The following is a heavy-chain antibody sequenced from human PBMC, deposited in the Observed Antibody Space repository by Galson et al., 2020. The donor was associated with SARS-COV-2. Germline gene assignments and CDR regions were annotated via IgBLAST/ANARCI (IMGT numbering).Heavy chain of an antibody. CDR1: GSSATTTNS. Sequence: SETLSPTCTVSGSSATTTNSWGWVPQPPGRGLEWSGSVYPSATTYYNPSLTSRVTISVDTSKNQFSLRLASVTAADTALYYCARQGVNMIVLVTVPGWYFDLWGRGTLVTVSS. V-gene: IGHV4-38-2*02. CDR2: VYPSATT. D-gene: IGHD3-22*01. CDR3: ARQGVNMIVLVTVPGWYFDL. J-gene: IGHJ2*01.